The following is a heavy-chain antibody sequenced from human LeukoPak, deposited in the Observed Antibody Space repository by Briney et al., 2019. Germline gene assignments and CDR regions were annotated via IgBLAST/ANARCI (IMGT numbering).Heavy chain of an antibody. CDR2: MNPNSGNT. Sequence: ASVKVSCKASGYTFTSYDINWVRQATGQGLEWMGWMNPNSGNTGYAQKFQGRVTITRNTSISTAYMGLSSLRSEDTAVYYCARVVIRVVPAAHDAFDIWGQGTMVTVSS. CDR1: GYTFTSYD. V-gene: IGHV1-8*03. CDR3: ARVVIRVVPAAHDAFDI. J-gene: IGHJ3*02. D-gene: IGHD2-2*01.